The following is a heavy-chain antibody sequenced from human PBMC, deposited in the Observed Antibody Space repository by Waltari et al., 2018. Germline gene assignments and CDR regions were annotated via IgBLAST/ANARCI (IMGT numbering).Heavy chain of an antibody. CDR3: ARGAGGSLFDY. Sequence: EVQLVESGGGLVKPGGSLSLSCAASGFTFSSYSMNWVRQAPGKGLEWVSSISSSSSYIYYADAVKGRFTISRDNAKNSLYLQMNSLRAEDTAVYYCARGAGGSLFDYWGQGTLVTVSS. V-gene: IGHV3-21*01. CDR1: GFTFSSYS. D-gene: IGHD2-15*01. J-gene: IGHJ4*02. CDR2: ISSSSSYI.